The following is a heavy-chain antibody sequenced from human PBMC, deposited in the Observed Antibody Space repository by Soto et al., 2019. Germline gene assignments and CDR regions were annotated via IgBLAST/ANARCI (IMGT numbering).Heavy chain of an antibody. CDR3: ARHPSNNWFDP. V-gene: IGHV4-38-2*01. J-gene: IGHJ5*02. Sequence: PSETLSLTCAVSGFSISNGYYWAWMRQAPGQGLEWFGTIYHSGFTYYNPSLKNRVTMSVDTSKNQFSLKLTSVTAADTAVYYCARHPSNNWFDPWRQGTLVTVSS. CDR2: IYHSGFT. CDR1: GFSISNGYY.